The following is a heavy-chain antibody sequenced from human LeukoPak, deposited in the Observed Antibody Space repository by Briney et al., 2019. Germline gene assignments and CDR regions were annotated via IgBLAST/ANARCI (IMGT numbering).Heavy chain of an antibody. J-gene: IGHJ4*02. D-gene: IGHD7-27*01. CDR1: GFPFSSHG. CDR2: IRQEGRDT. V-gene: IGHV3-30*02. CDR3: ARDFNWGFDY. Sequence: GGSLRLFCAASGFPFSSHGMHWVRQAPGKGLEWVAYIRQEGRDTYYADSVKGRFSISRDDSKYTVNLEMNSLRTEDMALYYCARDFNWGFDYWGQGTLASVSS.